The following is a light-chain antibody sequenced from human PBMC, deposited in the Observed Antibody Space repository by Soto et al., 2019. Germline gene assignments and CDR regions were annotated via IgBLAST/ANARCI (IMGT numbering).Light chain of an antibody. CDR2: EGT. CDR1: SSDVGSYNL. V-gene: IGLV2-23*01. CDR3: YSYAGENLYV. J-gene: IGLJ1*01. Sequence: HSALTQPASVPASPGQSITIPCTGTSSDVGSYNLVSWFQQHPGKVPKLLIYEGTKRPSGLSDRFSGSKSGTTASLTISGLQAEDEAHYYCYSYAGENLYVFXTGTKVTVL.